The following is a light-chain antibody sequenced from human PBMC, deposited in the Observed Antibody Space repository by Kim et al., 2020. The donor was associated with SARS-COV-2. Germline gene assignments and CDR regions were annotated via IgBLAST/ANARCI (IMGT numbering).Light chain of an antibody. CDR2: EVS. CDR1: SSDVGSYSL. V-gene: IGLV2-23*02. J-gene: IGLJ2*01. CDR3: CSYVV. Sequence: VSGSPGQSITISCTGTSSDVGSYSLVSWYQQHPGKAPMLMIYEVSERPSGVSDRFSGSKSGNTASLTISRLQAEDAADYYCCSYVVFGGGTQLTVL.